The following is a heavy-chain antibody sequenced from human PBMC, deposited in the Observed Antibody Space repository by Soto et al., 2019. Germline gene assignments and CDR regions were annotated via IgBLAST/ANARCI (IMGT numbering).Heavy chain of an antibody. J-gene: IGHJ6*02. CDR1: AYTFTSYG. Sequence: QVQLVQSGPEVKKPGASVKVSCKASAYTFTSYGISWVRQAPGQGLEWMGWISAYNGQTNYAQKFRGRVTITTDASTSTADMEVRGLRSDDTATYYCARDGRKQLGVERLNAMDVVGQGPTVTVSS. CDR2: ISAYNGQT. D-gene: IGHD1-1*01. CDR3: ARDGRKQLGVERLNAMDV. V-gene: IGHV1-18*01.